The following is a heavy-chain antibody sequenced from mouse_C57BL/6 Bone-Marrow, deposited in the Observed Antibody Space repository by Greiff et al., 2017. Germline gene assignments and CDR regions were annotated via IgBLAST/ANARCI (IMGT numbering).Heavy chain of an antibody. CDR3: TLYYDWYFDV. J-gene: IGHJ1*03. Sequence: VQLKQSGAELVRPGASVKLSCTASGFNIKDDYMHWVKQRPEQGLEWIGWIDPENGDTEYASKFQGKATITADTSSNTAYLQLSSLTSEDTAVYYCTLYYDWYFDVWGTGTTVTVSS. D-gene: IGHD1-1*02. CDR2: IDPENGDT. CDR1: GFNIKDDY. V-gene: IGHV14-4*01.